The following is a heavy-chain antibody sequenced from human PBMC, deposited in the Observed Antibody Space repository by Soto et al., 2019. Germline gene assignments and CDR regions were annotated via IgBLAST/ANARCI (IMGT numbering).Heavy chain of an antibody. D-gene: IGHD1-26*01. CDR1: GFTFTAYA. CDR2: ISGSGAST. V-gene: IGHV3-23*01. Sequence: SGPPGGSLRLSCAASGFTFTAYAMTWVRQAPGQGLEWVSTISGSGASTYYADSVKGQFTISRDNSMNTLYLQMNSLRAEDTAVYYCAKGLYSGSYFDYWGQGTLVTVSS. CDR3: AKGLYSGSYFDY. J-gene: IGHJ4*02.